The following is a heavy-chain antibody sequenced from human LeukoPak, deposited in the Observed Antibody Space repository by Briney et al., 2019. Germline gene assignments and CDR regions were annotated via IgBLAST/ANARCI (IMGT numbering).Heavy chain of an antibody. CDR1: GFSFTICR. D-gene: IGHD3/OR15-3a*01. CDR3: ARGDGFSGDH. Sequence: GGSLRLCCAFSGFSFTICRISWVRQAPGRGLEWVSTIRRVGNEMYYGESVKGRFTISRDNTNNLLFLQMNGVRVEDRGVYYCARGDGFSGDHWGQGTLVTVSS. CDR2: IRRVGNEM. J-gene: IGHJ4*02. V-gene: IGHV3-7*04.